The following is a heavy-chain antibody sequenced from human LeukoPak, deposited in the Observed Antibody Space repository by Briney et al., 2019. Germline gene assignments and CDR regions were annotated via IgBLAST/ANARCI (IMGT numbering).Heavy chain of an antibody. J-gene: IGHJ4*02. CDR3: ARDLMGAVQVAAAGRLDY. D-gene: IGHD6-13*01. V-gene: IGHV3-21*01. Sequence: PGGSLRLSCAASGFTFSSYSMNWVRQASGKGLEWVSSISSSSSYIYYADSVKGRFTISRDNAKNSLYLQMNSLRAEDTAVYYCARDLMGAVQVAAAGRLDYWGQGTLVTVSS. CDR1: GFTFSSYS. CDR2: ISSSSSYI.